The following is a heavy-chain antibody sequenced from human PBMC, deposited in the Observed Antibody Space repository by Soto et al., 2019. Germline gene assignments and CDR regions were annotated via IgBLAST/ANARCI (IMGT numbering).Heavy chain of an antibody. CDR2: ISGSGSST. CDR3: ATPSNCISTSCYSHYYYGMDV. Sequence: PGGSLRLSCSASGLTFSNYAMSWVRQAPGRGLEWVSAISGSGSSTFYADSVKGRFTISRDNAKNSLYLQMNSLRDEDTAVYYCATPSNCISTSCYSHYYYGMDVWGQGTTVTVSS. CDR1: GLTFSNYA. J-gene: IGHJ6*02. D-gene: IGHD2-2*01. V-gene: IGHV3-23*01.